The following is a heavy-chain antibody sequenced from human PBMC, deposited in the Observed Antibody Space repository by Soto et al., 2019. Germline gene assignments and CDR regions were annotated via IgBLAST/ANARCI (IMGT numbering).Heavy chain of an antibody. V-gene: IGHV4-59*01. J-gene: IGHJ6*02. CDR2: IYYSGST. CDR3: ARAVYCTTANCWDDFHYYNIDV. CDR1: GGSISSYY. D-gene: IGHD2-2*01. Sequence: LTCTVSGGSISSYYWSWIRQPPGKGLEWIGYIYYSGSTNYNPSLKSRVTISVDTSKNQFSLKLSSVTAADTAVYYCARAVYCTTANCWDDFHYYNIDVWGQGTAVTVSS.